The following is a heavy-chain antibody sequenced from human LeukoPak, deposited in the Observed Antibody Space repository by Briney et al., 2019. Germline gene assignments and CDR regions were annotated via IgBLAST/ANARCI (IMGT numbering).Heavy chain of an antibody. Sequence: PSETLSLTCAVYGGSFSGYYWSWIRQPPGKGLEWIGEINHSGSTNYNPSLKSRVTISVDTSKNQFSLKLSSVTAADTAVYYCARRGRLRYFDWSYWYFDPWGRDTLVTVSS. V-gene: IGHV4-34*01. CDR2: INHSGST. CDR3: ARRGRLRYFDWSYWYFDP. J-gene: IGHJ2*01. D-gene: IGHD3-9*01. CDR1: GGSFSGYY.